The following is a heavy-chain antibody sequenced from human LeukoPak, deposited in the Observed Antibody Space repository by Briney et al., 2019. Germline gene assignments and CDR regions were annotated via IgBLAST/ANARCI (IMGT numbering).Heavy chain of an antibody. V-gene: IGHV4-30-4*08. J-gene: IGHJ5*02. Sequence: SETLSLTCTVSGGSISSGDYYWSWIRQPPGKGLEWTGYIYYSGSTYYNPSLKSRVTISVDTSKNQFSLKLSSVTAADTAVYYCAIERGRYCSSTSCRDPNWFDPWGQGTLVTVSS. CDR2: IYYSGST. CDR3: AIERGRYCSSTSCRDPNWFDP. CDR1: GGSISSGDYY. D-gene: IGHD2-2*01.